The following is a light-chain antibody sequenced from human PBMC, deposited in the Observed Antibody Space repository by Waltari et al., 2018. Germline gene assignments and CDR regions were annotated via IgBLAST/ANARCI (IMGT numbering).Light chain of an antibody. CDR3: QHYDNLPPPSYT. Sequence: DIQMTQSPSSLSASVGDRVTITCQASQDISNYLNWYQQKAGNAPKLLIYDASHLETGVPSRFSGGGSGTHFTFTISSLQPEDIATYYCQHYDNLPPPSYTFGQGTKLEIK. CDR2: DAS. V-gene: IGKV1-33*01. CDR1: QDISNY. J-gene: IGKJ2*01.